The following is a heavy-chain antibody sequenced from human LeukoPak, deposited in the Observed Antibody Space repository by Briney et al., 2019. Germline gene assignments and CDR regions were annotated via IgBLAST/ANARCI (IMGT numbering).Heavy chain of an antibody. CDR3: ARGLAP. V-gene: IGHV4-34*01. Sequence: SETLSLTCAVYGGSFSGYYWSWIRQPPGKGLEWSGEINHSGSTNYNPSLRSRVTISVDTSNNQFSLKLSSVTAADTAVYYCARGLAPWGQGTLVTVSS. J-gene: IGHJ5*02. CDR1: GGSFSGYY. CDR2: INHSGST.